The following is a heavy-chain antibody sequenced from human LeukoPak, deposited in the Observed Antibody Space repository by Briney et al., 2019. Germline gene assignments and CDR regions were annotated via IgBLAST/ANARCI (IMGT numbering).Heavy chain of an antibody. CDR3: AIATTGRGAFGS. D-gene: IGHD1-1*01. CDR1: GFTFSGFG. CDR2: IWYDGSNK. V-gene: IGHV3-33*03. Sequence: PGGSLRLSCAASGFTFSGFGMHWVRQAPGKGLEWVAVIWYDGSNKYYADSVKGRFTISRDNSKNSLSLQMNSLTAEDTAIYYCAIATTGRGAFGSWGQGTLVSVSS. J-gene: IGHJ4*02.